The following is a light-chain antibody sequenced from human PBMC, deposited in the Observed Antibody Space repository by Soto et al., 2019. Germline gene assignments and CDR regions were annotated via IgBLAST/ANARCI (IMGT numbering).Light chain of an antibody. Sequence: VVTQPPSVSGAPGQRVTISCTGSSSNIGAGYDVHWYQQLPGTAPKLLIYGNSNRPSGVPDRFSGSKSGTSASLAITGLQAEDEADYYCQSYDSSLSSVVFGGGTKLTVL. CDR1: SSNIGAGYD. CDR2: GNS. J-gene: IGLJ2*01. V-gene: IGLV1-40*01. CDR3: QSYDSSLSSVV.